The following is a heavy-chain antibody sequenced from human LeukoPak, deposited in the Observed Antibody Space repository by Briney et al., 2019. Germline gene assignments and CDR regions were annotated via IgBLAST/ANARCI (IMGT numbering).Heavy chain of an antibody. Sequence: GGSLRLSCAASGFTFSSYAMSWVRQAPGKGLEWVSAISGSGGSTYYADSVKGQFTISRDNSKNTLYLQMNSLRAEDTAVYYCARDWGNWINAFDIWGQGTVVTVSS. CDR1: GFTFSSYA. D-gene: IGHD1-20*01. V-gene: IGHV3-23*01. CDR3: ARDWGNWINAFDI. CDR2: ISGSGGST. J-gene: IGHJ3*02.